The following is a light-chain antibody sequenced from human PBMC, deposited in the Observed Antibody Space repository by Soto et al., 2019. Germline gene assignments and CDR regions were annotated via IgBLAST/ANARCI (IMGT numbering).Light chain of an antibody. CDR1: QNINGY. J-gene: IGKJ4*01. CDR3: QQSYSAPLT. Sequence: DIQMTQSPPSLSASVGDKVTITCRASQNINGYLSWYQQVPGKAPKLLIYAASRLQSGVPSRFSGSGSGTDFNFAIDGLQPEEFATFYCQQSYSAPLTFGGGTKVEIK. V-gene: IGKV1-39*01. CDR2: AAS.